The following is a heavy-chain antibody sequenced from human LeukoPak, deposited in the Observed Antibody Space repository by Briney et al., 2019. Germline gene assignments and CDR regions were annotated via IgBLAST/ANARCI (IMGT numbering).Heavy chain of an antibody. Sequence: SETLSLTCTVSGGSISSGSYYWSWIRQPAGKGLEWIGYIYYSGSTNYNPSLKSRVAISVDTSKNQFSLKLSSVTAADTAVYYCARRGAFGELSLDYWGQGTLVTVSS. CDR3: ARRGAFGELSLDY. J-gene: IGHJ4*02. CDR2: IYYSGST. D-gene: IGHD3-10*01. CDR1: GGSISSGSYY. V-gene: IGHV4-61*10.